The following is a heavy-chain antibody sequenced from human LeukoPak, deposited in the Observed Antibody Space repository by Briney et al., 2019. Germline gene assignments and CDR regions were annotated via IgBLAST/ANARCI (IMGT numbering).Heavy chain of an antibody. D-gene: IGHD3-22*01. CDR1: GFTFSTYG. Sequence: AGGSLRLSCAASGFTFSTYGMHWVRQAPGKGLEWVAVIWYDGSNKYYADSVKGRFDVSRDNPKNTLYLQMNSLRAEDTAVYYCAKDIYYYDSSRYFQHWGQGTLVTVSS. CDR3: AKDIYYYDSSRYFQH. CDR2: IWYDGSNK. J-gene: IGHJ1*01. V-gene: IGHV3-30*02.